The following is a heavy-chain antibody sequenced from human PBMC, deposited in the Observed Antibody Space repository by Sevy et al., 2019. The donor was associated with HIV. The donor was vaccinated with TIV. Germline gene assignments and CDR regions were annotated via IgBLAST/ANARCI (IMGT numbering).Heavy chain of an antibody. V-gene: IGHV3-23*01. CDR2: ISGSGGST. CDR3: AKAGDYYDSSGYPYYMDV. D-gene: IGHD3-22*01. J-gene: IGHJ6*03. Sequence: GGSLRLSCAASGFTFSSYAMSWVRQAPGKGLEWVSAISGSGGSTYYADSVKGRFTISRDNSKNTLYLQMNSLRAEDMAVYYCAKAGDYYDSSGYPYYMDVWGKGTTVTVSS. CDR1: GFTFSSYA.